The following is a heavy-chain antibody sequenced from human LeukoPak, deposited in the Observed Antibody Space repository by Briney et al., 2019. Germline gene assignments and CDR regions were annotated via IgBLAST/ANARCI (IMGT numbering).Heavy chain of an antibody. CDR1: GGPISSYY. Sequence: SETLSLTCTVSGGPISSYYWSWIRQPPGKGLEWIGYIYTSGSTNYNPSLKSRVTISVDTSKNQFSLKLSSVTAADTAVYYCARRQNGGYFDYWGQGTLVTVSS. D-gene: IGHD3-16*01. CDR3: ARRQNGGYFDY. V-gene: IGHV4-4*09. J-gene: IGHJ4*02. CDR2: IYTSGST.